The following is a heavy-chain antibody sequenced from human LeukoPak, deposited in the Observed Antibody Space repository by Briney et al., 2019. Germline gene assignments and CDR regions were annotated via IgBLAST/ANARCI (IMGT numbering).Heavy chain of an antibody. CDR1: GFTFSSYA. J-gene: IGHJ4*02. CDR3: AKPYDFWSGYYKNEYYFDY. D-gene: IGHD3-3*01. Sequence: AGGSLRLSCAASGFTFSSYAMSWVRQAPGKGLEWVSAISGSGGSTYYADSVKGRFTISRDNSKNTLYLQMNSLRAEDTAVYYCAKPYDFWSGYYKNEYYFDYWGQGTLVTVSS. V-gene: IGHV3-23*01. CDR2: ISGSGGST.